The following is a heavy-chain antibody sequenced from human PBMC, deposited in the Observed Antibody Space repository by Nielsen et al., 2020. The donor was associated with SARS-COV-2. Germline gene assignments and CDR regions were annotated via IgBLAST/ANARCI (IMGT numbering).Heavy chain of an antibody. J-gene: IGHJ6*02. CDR1: GFTFSSYG. D-gene: IGHD1-14*01. Sequence: GGSLRLSCAASGFTFSSYGMHWVRQAPGKGLEWVAVISYDGSNKYYADSVKGRFTISRDNSKNTLYLQMNSLRAEDTAVYYCANYRTYYYGMDVWGQGTTVTVSS. V-gene: IGHV3-30*18. CDR3: ANYRTYYYGMDV. CDR2: ISYDGSNK.